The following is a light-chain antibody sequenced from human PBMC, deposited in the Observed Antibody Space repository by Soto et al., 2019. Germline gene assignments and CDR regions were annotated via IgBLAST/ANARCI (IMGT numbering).Light chain of an antibody. J-gene: IGKJ4*01. Sequence: EIVLAQSPATLSLSPGERATLSCGASQSVRSSYVAWFQQKPGLAPRLLIYGASSRATGIPDRFSGGGSETDFTLTISRLESEDSAVYYCQQYGISPFTFGGGTKVDIK. V-gene: IGKV3D-20*01. CDR3: QQYGISPFT. CDR1: QSVRSSY. CDR2: GAS.